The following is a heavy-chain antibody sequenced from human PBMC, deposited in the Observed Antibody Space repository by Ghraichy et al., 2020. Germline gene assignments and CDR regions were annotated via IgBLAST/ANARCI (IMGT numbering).Heavy chain of an antibody. D-gene: IGHD6-6*01. CDR2: ISSSSSTI. Sequence: GGSLRLSCAASGFTFSSYSMNWVRQAPGKGLEWVSYISSSSSTIYYADSVKGRFTISRDNAKNSLYLQMNSLRDEDTAVYYCARDSRYLAARFFGDYWGQGTLVTVSS. V-gene: IGHV3-48*02. CDR3: ARDSRYLAARFFGDY. CDR1: GFTFSSYS. J-gene: IGHJ4*02.